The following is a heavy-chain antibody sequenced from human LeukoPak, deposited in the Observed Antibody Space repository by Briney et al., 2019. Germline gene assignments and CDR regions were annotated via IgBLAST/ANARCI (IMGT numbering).Heavy chain of an antibody. D-gene: IGHD3-16*02. CDR2: IWYDGTEK. CDR1: GFTFSNYG. CDR3: ARDRAVRYFDY. Sequence: GGSLRLSCAASGFTFSNYGMHWVRQAPGKGLEWVAVIWYDGTEKYHADSVKGRLTISRDNSKNTLYLEMNSLRAEDTAVYYCARDRAVRYFDYWGQGTLVTVSS. J-gene: IGHJ4*02. V-gene: IGHV3-33*01.